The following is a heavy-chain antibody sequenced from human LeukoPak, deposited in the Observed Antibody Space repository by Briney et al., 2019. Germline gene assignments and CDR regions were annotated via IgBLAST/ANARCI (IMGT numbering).Heavy chain of an antibody. Sequence: ASVKVSCKASGYTFTCYYMHWVRQAPGQGLEWMGWINPNSGGTNYAQKFQGRVTMTRDTSISTAYMELSRLRSDDTAVYYCARVQSMIVVVITTHDAFDIWGQGTMVTVSS. V-gene: IGHV1-2*02. D-gene: IGHD3-22*01. CDR2: INPNSGGT. J-gene: IGHJ3*02. CDR3: ARVQSMIVVVITTHDAFDI. CDR1: GYTFTCYY.